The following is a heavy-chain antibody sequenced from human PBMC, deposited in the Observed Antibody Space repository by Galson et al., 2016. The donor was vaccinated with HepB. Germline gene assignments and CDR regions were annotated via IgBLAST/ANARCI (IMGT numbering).Heavy chain of an antibody. J-gene: IGHJ3*01. CDR1: GFPFGRHS. V-gene: IGHV3-48*01. Sequence: SLRLSCAASGFPFGRHSLNWVRQAPGRGLEWLAYISHNSKEIYYAASVEGRFTVSRDNGKKSLYLQMNSLTSEDTATYYCAKDHFDCSNGVCPHDALDVWGQGTMVTVSS. CDR2: ISHNSKEI. CDR3: AKDHFDCSNGVCPHDALDV. D-gene: IGHD2-8*01.